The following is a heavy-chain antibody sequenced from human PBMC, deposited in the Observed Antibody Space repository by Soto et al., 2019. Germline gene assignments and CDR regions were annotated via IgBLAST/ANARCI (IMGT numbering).Heavy chain of an antibody. Sequence: ASVKVSCKASGYTFTSYAMHWVRQAPGRRLEWMGWINAGNGNTKYSQKFQGRVTITRDTSASTAYMELSSLRSEDTAVYYCARDLDVDTAMENYFDYWGQGTLVTVSS. CDR3: ARDLDVDTAMENYFDY. D-gene: IGHD5-18*01. CDR1: GYTFTSYA. CDR2: INAGNGNT. J-gene: IGHJ4*02. V-gene: IGHV1-3*01.